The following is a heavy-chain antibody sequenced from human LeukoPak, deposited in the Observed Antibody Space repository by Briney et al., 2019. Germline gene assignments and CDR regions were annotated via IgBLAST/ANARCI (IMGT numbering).Heavy chain of an antibody. CDR1: GFTVSSNY. V-gene: IGHV3-7*01. Sequence: GGSLRLSCAASGFTVSSNYMSWVRQAPGKGLEWVANIKQDGSEKYYVDSVKGRFTISRDNAKNSLYLQMNSLRAEDTAVYYCARDPYSSSSFFDYWGQGTLVTVSS. J-gene: IGHJ4*02. CDR2: IKQDGSEK. CDR3: ARDPYSSSSFFDY. D-gene: IGHD6-13*01.